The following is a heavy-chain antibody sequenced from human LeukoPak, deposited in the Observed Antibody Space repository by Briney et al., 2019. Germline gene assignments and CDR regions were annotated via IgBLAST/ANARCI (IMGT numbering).Heavy chain of an antibody. CDR3: VRDRGGFDP. CDR2: IYTSGST. D-gene: IGHD1-26*01. CDR1: GASISSYY. V-gene: IGHV4-4*07. J-gene: IGHJ5*02. Sequence: SETLSLTCVVSGASISSYYWTWIRQPAGKGLEWIGRIYTSGSTTYNPSLKSRVTMSVDTSKNQFSLNLTSVTAADPAVYYCVRDRGGFDPWGQGTLVTVSS.